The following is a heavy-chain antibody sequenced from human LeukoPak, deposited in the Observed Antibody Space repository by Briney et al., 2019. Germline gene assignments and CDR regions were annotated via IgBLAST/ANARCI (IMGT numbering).Heavy chain of an antibody. CDR3: ARAYYGDYYYYGMDV. CDR1: GYTFTGYY. V-gene: IGHV1-2*02. Sequence: ASVKVSCKASGYTFTGYYMHWVRQAPGQGLEWMAWINPNSGGTSYAQKFQGRVTMTRDTSISTAYMNLSRLRSDDTAVYYCARAYYGDYYYYGMDVWGQGTTVTVSS. CDR2: INPNSGGT. D-gene: IGHD4-17*01. J-gene: IGHJ6*02.